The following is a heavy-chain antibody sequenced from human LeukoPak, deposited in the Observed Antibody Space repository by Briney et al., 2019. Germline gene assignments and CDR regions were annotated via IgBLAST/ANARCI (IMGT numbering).Heavy chain of an antibody. J-gene: IGHJ4*02. CDR3: ARRGLVATATDFDY. CDR2: ISAYNGNT. CDR1: GYTFTSYG. Sequence: ASVKVSCKASGYTFTSYGISWVRQATGQGLEWMGWISAYNGNTNYAQKLQGRVTMTTDTSTSTAYMELRSLRSDDTAVYYCARRGLVATATDFDYWGQGTLVTVSS. V-gene: IGHV1-18*01. D-gene: IGHD5-12*01.